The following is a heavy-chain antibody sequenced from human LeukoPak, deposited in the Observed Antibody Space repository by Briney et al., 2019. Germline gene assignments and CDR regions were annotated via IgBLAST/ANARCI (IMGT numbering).Heavy chain of an antibody. CDR3: ARIVSTYNWFDP. CDR2: IYTSGST. J-gene: IGHJ5*02. Sequence: SETLSLTCTVSGGSISSYYWSWIRQPAGKGLEWIGRIYTSGSTNYNPSLKSRVTMSVDTTMNQFSLKLSSVTAADTAVYYCARIVSTYNWFDPWGQGTLVTVSS. D-gene: IGHD5/OR15-5a*01. CDR1: GGSISSYY. V-gene: IGHV4-4*07.